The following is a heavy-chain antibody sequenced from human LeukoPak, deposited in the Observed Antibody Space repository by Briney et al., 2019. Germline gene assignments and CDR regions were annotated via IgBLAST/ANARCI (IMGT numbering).Heavy chain of an antibody. CDR1: GGTFSSYA. Sequence: SVKVSCKASGGTFSSYAISWVRQAPGQGLEWMGRIIPIFGTANYAQKFQGRVTITTDESTSTAYMELSSLRSEDTAVYYCAVYDSSGYYPGWYSFDIWGRGTMVTVSS. J-gene: IGHJ3*02. D-gene: IGHD3-22*01. CDR3: AVYDSSGYYPGWYSFDI. V-gene: IGHV1-69*05. CDR2: IIPIFGTA.